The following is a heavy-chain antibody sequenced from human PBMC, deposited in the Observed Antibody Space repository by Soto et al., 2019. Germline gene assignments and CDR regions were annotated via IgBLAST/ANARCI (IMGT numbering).Heavy chain of an antibody. Sequence: QVQLVESGGGVVQPGRSLRISCAASGFTFSDYVMHWVRQAPGRGLQWVATISYDGRSEYYVDSVKGRFTISRDISKKTLYLQMNSMRTEDSDVYSCATDGDGVGSLNWFDPWGQGTLVTVSS. J-gene: IGHJ5*02. V-gene: IGHV3-30*03. CDR2: ISYDGRSE. CDR1: GFTFSDYV. D-gene: IGHD1-26*01. CDR3: ATDGDGVGSLNWFDP.